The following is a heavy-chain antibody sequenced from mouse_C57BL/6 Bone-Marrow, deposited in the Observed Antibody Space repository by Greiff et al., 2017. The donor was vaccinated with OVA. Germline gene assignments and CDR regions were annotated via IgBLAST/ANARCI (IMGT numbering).Heavy chain of an antibody. Sequence: EVKLMESGPELVKPGDSVKISCKASGYSFTGYFMNWVMQSHGKSLEWIGRINPYNGDTFYNQKFKGKATLTVDKSSSTAHMELRSLTSEDSAVYYCARVGDYLYYAMDYWGQGTSVTVSS. J-gene: IGHJ4*01. CDR2: INPYNGDT. CDR1: GYSFTGYF. CDR3: ARVGDYLYYAMDY. V-gene: IGHV1-20*01. D-gene: IGHD2-4*01.